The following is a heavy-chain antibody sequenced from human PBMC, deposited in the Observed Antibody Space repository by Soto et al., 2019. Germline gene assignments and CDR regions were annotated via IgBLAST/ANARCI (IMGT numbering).Heavy chain of an antibody. J-gene: IGHJ6*03. Sequence: ASVKVSCKASGYTFTSYDINWVRQATGQGLEWVGWMNPNSGNTGYAQKFQGRVTMTRNTSISTAYMELSSLRSEDTAVYYCAAIRHYYYYMDVWGKGTTVTVSS. CDR2: MNPNSGNT. D-gene: IGHD3-3*02. CDR1: GYTFTSYD. CDR3: AAIRHYYYYMDV. V-gene: IGHV1-8*01.